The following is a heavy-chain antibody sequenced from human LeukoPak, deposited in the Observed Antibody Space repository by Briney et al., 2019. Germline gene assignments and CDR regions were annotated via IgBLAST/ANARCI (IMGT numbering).Heavy chain of an antibody. V-gene: IGHV3-33*01. CDR3: AGETGLRTFDY. CDR2: IWNDGSNT. CDR1: GFIFSSYG. Sequence: PGGSLRLSCAASGFIFSSYGMHWVRQAPGKGLEWVAVIWNDGSNTYYADSVKGRFTISRDNSKNTLYLQLNSLRVEDTAVYYCAGETGLRTFDYWGQGTLATVSS. J-gene: IGHJ4*02. D-gene: IGHD3-10*01.